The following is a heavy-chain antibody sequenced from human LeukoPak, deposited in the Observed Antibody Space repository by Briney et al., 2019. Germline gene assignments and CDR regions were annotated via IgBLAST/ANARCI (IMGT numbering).Heavy chain of an antibody. CDR1: GYSFTSYW. J-gene: IGHJ6*02. CDR2: IYPGDSDT. Sequence: GESLKISCKGSGYSFTSYWIGWVRQMPGKGLEWMGIIYPGDSDTRYSPSFQGQVTISADKSISTAYLQWRSLKASDTAMYYCARHRTNYCSGGSCYSDYYYGMDVWGQGTTVTVSS. D-gene: IGHD2-15*01. CDR3: ARHRTNYCSGGSCYSDYYYGMDV. V-gene: IGHV5-51*01.